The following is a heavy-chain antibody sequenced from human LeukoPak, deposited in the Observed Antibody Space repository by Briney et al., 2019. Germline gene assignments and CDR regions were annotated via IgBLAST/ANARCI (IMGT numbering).Heavy chain of an antibody. J-gene: IGHJ5*02. CDR3: ARVVERGVVVGPFDP. CDR2: IIPIFGTA. CDR1: GGTFSSYA. V-gene: IGHV1-69*13. Sequence: EASVKVSCKASGGTFSSYAISWVRQAPGQGLEWMGGIIPIFGTANYAQKFQGRVTITADESTSTAYMELSSLRYEDTAVYYCARVVERGVVVGPFDPWGQGTLVTVSS. D-gene: IGHD3-22*01.